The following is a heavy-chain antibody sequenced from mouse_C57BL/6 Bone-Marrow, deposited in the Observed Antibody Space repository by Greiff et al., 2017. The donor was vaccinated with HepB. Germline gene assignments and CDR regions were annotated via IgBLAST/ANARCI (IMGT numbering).Heavy chain of an antibody. Sequence: QVQLQQPGAELVKPGASVKMSCKASGYTFTSYWITWVKQRPGQGLEWIGDIYPGSGSTNYNEKFKSKATLTVDTSSSTAYMQLSSLTSEDSAVYYCARNYYGSSFHWYFDVWGTGTTGTVSS. J-gene: IGHJ1*03. CDR2: IYPGSGST. CDR1: GYTFTSYW. V-gene: IGHV1-55*01. D-gene: IGHD1-1*01. CDR3: ARNYYGSSFHWYFDV.